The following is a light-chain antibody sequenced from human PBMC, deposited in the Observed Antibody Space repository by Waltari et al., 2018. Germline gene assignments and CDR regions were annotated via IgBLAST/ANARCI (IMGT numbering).Light chain of an antibody. J-gene: IGLJ1*01. CDR2: DDG. CDR1: KIGSKN. CDR3: QVWDSGSDHYV. Sequence: SYELTQPPSVSVAPGQTARITSDGDKIGSKNVHWYQHKPGQAPVLVVYDDGDRPSGIPERFSGSNSGNTAALTISRVDAGDEAEYYCQVWDSGSDHYVFGTVTKVTVL. V-gene: IGLV3-21*02.